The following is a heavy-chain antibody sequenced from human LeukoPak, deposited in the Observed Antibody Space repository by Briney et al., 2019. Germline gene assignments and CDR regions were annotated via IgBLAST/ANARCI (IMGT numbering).Heavy chain of an antibody. J-gene: IGHJ4*02. CDR2: ISGSGGST. CDR3: AKAREIGSYSLGYYFDY. Sequence: GGFLRLSCAASGFTFSSYAMSWVRQAPGKGLEWVSAISGSGGSTYYADSVKGRFTISRDNSKNTLYLQMNSLRAEDTAVYYCAKAREIGSYSLGYYFDYWGQGTLVTVSS. CDR1: GFTFSSYA. V-gene: IGHV3-23*01. D-gene: IGHD1-26*01.